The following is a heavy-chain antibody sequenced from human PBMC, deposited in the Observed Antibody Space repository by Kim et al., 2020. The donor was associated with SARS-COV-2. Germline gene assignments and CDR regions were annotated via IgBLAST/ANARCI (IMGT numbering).Heavy chain of an antibody. CDR3: ARYFYDSGGYSLDY. V-gene: IGHV1-2*02. D-gene: IGHD3-10*01. Sequence: YAPKFQVGITVTRDTSISTAYMELSSLRSDDTAVYYCARYFYDSGGYSLDYWGQGTLVTVSS. J-gene: IGHJ4*02.